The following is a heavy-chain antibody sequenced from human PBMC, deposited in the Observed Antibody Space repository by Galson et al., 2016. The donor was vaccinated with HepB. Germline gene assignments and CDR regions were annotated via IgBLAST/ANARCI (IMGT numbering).Heavy chain of an antibody. Sequence: LRLSCAVSGFSLSATYMTWVRQAPGKGLEWVSILYSDGNTYYADSVKGRFTVSRDLSTNTLFLHMDSLRVDDSAIYYCARGPYSSDWSSFRSRLDPWGQGTLVTVSP. D-gene: IGHD6-13*01. V-gene: IGHV3-53*01. J-gene: IGHJ5*02. CDR2: LYSDGNT. CDR1: GFSLSATY. CDR3: ARGPYSSDWSSFRSRLDP.